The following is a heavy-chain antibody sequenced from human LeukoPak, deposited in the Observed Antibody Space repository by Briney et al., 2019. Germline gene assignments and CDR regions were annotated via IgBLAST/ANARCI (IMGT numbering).Heavy chain of an antibody. D-gene: IGHD3-10*01. CDR1: GGSISSGDYY. CDR2: IYYSGST. J-gene: IGHJ4*02. CDR3: ARENRDPKNYYGSDYDY. V-gene: IGHV4-30-4*01. Sequence: SQTLSLTCTVSGGSISSGDYYWSSIRQPPGKGREWIGYIYYSGSTYYNPSRKSRATISVNTSKNQFSLKLSSVTAADTAVYYCARENRDPKNYYGSDYDYWGKGTLVTVSS.